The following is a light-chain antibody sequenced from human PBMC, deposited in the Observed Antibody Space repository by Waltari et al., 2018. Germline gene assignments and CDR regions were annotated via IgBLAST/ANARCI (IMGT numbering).Light chain of an antibody. CDR1: SSHIGPYYH. J-gene: IGLJ1*01. V-gene: IGLV1-40*01. CDR2: ANN. Sequence: QSVLTQPPSVSGAPGQRVTISCTGSSSHIGPYYHVHWYQHLPGTAPKVLIYANNNRPSGVPDRFSGSKSGASASLAITGLQAEDEADYYCQSFDSSLDGYVFGTGTKVTVL. CDR3: QSFDSSLDGYV.